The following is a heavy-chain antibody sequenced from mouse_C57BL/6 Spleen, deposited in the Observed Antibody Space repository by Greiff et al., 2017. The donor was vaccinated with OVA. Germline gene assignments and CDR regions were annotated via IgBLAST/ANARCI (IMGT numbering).Heavy chain of an antibody. D-gene: IGHD1-1*01. CDR2: IWSDGST. CDR3: ARHKNYGSSYGYFDV. J-gene: IGHJ1*03. V-gene: IGHV2-6-1*01. Sequence: VKLVESGPGLVAPSQSLSITCTVSGFSLTSYGVHWVRQPPGKGLEWLVVIWSDGSTTYNSALKSRLSISKDNSKSQVFLKMNSLQTDDTAMYXCARHKNYGSSYGYFDVWGTGTTVTVSS. CDR1: GFSLTSYG.